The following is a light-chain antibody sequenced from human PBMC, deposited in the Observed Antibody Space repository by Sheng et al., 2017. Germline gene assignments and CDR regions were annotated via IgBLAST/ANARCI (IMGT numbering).Light chain of an antibody. CDR3: AAWDVSLSGFYA. J-gene: IGLJ1*01. CDR2: GNS. Sequence: QSVLTQPPSVSGAPGQRVTISCTGSSSNIGAGYDVHWYQQLPGTAPKLLIYGNSNRPSGVPDRFSGSKSGTSASLAINGLQSDDEADYYCAAWDVSLSGFYAFGTGTKVTVL. V-gene: IGLV1-40*01. CDR1: SSNIGAGYD.